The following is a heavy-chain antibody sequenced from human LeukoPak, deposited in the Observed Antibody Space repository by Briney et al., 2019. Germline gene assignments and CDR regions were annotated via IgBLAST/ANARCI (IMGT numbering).Heavy chain of an antibody. V-gene: IGHV4-39*07. D-gene: IGHD1-26*01. CDR2: IYTSGST. CDR1: GGSISSSSYF. J-gene: IGHJ4*02. Sequence: KPSETLSLTCSVSGGSISSSSYFWGWIRQPPGKGLEWIGRIYTSGSTNYNPSLKSRVTISVDTSKNQFSLKLSSVTAADTAVYYCARDRGRVGVDYWGQGTLVTVSS. CDR3: ARDRGRVGVDY.